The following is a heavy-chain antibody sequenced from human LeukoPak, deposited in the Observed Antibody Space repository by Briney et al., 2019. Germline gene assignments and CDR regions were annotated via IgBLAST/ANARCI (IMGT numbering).Heavy chain of an antibody. J-gene: IGHJ6*02. V-gene: IGHV4-34*01. Sequence: SETLSLTCAVYGGSFSGYYWSWIRQPPGKGLEWIGEINHSGSTNYNPSLKSRVTISVDTSKNQFSLKLSSVTAADTAVYYCARGDSGYDSDGMDVWGQGTTVTVS. CDR3: ARGDSGYDSDGMDV. CDR2: INHSGST. CDR1: GGSFSGYY. D-gene: IGHD5-12*01.